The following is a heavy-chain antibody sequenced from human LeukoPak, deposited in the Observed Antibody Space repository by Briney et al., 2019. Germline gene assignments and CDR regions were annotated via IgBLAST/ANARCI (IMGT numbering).Heavy chain of an antibody. V-gene: IGHV1-69*05. CDR1: GGTFSSYA. CDR3: ASMSSGDSAGRGYYSYYMDV. J-gene: IGHJ6*03. Sequence: SVKVSCKASGGTFSSYAISWVRQAPGQGLEWMGGIIPIFGTANYAQKFQGRVTITTDESTSTAYMELSSLRSEDTAVYYCASMSSGDSAGRGYYSYYMDVWGKGTTVTVSS. D-gene: IGHD2-21*01. CDR2: IIPIFGTA.